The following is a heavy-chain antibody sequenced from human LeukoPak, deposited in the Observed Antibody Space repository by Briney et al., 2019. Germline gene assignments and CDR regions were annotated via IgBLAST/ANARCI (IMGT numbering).Heavy chain of an antibody. V-gene: IGHV4-59*01. CDR1: GASITTYY. CDR2: IYYSGST. D-gene: IGHD2-15*01. J-gene: IGHJ5*02. Sequence: PPETLSLTCTVSGASITTYYWSWIRQPPGKGLEWIGYIYYSGSTNYNPSLRSRLTISLDTSKNQFSLKLSSVTAADTAVYYCARGRGGGGSSNNWLDPWGQGSLVIVSS. CDR3: ARGRGGGGSSNNWLDP.